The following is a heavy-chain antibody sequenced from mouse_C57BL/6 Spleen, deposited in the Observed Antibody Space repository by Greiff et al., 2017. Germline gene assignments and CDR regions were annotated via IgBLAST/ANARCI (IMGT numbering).Heavy chain of an antibody. J-gene: IGHJ3*01. Sequence: EVKLQESGPELVKPGDSVKISCKASGYSFTGYFMNWVMPSHGKSLEWVGRINPYNGDTFYKQNVKGKATLTVDKSSSTAHMELRSLTSEDSAVYYCARYGNYEGFAYWGQGTLDTVSA. CDR3: ARYGNYEGFAY. D-gene: IGHD2-1*01. V-gene: IGHV1-20*01. CDR2: INPYNGDT. CDR1: GYSFTGYF.